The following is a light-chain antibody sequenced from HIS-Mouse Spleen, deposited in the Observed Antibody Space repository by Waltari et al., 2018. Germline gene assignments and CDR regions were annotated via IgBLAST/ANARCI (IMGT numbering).Light chain of an antibody. CDR3: QQYGSSFT. J-gene: IGKJ3*01. Sequence: EIVLTQSPGTLSLSLGDRATLSCRASQSVSSSYLAWNQQKPGQAPRLLIYGASSRATGIPDRFSGSGSGTDFTLTISRLEPEDFAVYYCQQYGSSFTFGPGTKVDIK. CDR1: QSVSSSY. CDR2: GAS. V-gene: IGKV3-20*01.